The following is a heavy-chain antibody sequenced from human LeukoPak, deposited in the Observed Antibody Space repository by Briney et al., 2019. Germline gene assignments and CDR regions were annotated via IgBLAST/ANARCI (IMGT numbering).Heavy chain of an antibody. CDR3: ARDFVGGGLSGSYYWFDP. V-gene: IGHV1-69*13. D-gene: IGHD3-10*01. CDR2: IIPIFGTA. J-gene: IGHJ5*02. Sequence: ASVKVSCKASGGTFISYAISWVRQAPGQGLEWMGGIIPIFGTANYAQKFQGRVTITADESTSTAYMELSSLRSEDTAVYYCARDFVGGGLSGSYYWFDPWGQGTLVTVSS. CDR1: GGTFISYA.